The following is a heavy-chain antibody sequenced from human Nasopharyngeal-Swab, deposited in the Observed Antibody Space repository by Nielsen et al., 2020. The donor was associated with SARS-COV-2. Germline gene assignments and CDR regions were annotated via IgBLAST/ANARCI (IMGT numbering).Heavy chain of an antibody. CDR2: INTNTGNP. CDR3: ARGKYYDILTGYYTDNWFDP. J-gene: IGHJ5*02. D-gene: IGHD3-9*01. V-gene: IGHV7-4-1*02. Sequence: WVRQVPGQGLEWMGWINTNTGNPTCAQGFTGRFVFSLDTSVSTAYLQISSLKAEDTAVYYCARGKYYDILTGYYTDNWFDPWGQGTLVTVSS.